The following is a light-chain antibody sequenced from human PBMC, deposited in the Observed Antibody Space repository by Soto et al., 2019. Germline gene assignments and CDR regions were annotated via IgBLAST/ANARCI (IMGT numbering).Light chain of an antibody. V-gene: IGLV2-14*01. CDR3: SSYINSSTF. CDR1: SSDIGAYNS. Sequence: QSALTQPASVSGSPGQSITISCTGTSSDIGAYNSVSWYQQHPDKAPKLMIYDVSDRPSGVSNRFSGSRSGNTASLTISGLQAEDEADYYCSSYINSSTFFGGGTKLTVL. CDR2: DVS. J-gene: IGLJ2*01.